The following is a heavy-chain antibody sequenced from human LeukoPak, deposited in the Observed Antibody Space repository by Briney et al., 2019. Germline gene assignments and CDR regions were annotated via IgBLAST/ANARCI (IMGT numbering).Heavy chain of an antibody. CDR1: GFTFSHYA. V-gene: IGHV3-30*04. Sequence: PGGSLRLPFAASGFTFSHYAMYWVRQAPGKGLEWVALISYDGSVQYYADSVKGRFTISRDSPKNTLYLQMNSLRPEDTAVYYCARERTGFYAEYWGQGTLVTVSS. CDR2: ISYDGSVQ. CDR3: ARERTGFYAEY. J-gene: IGHJ4*02. D-gene: IGHD3/OR15-3a*01.